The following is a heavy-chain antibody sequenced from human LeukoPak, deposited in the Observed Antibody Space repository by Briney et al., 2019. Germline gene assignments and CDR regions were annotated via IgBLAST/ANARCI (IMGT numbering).Heavy chain of an antibody. D-gene: IGHD7-27*01. CDR3: VRDHHWGFDS. J-gene: IGHJ4*02. Sequence: GGSLRLSCAASGFTFTSYSMNWVRQAPGKGLEWVSYIRSRPSTKYYADSVKGRFTISRDDAKSSLYLQMNSLRAEDTAIYYCVRDHHWGFDSWGQGTQVSVSS. CDR1: GFTFTSYS. CDR2: IRSRPSTK. V-gene: IGHV3-48*01.